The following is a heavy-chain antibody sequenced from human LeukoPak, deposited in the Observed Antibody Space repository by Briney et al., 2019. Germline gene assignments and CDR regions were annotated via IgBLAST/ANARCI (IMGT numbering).Heavy chain of an antibody. V-gene: IGHV4-39*01. D-gene: IGHD3-3*01. CDR2: IYYSGST. CDR1: GGSISSGSYY. CDR3: AVLSITIFGVVNYFDY. J-gene: IGHJ4*02. Sequence: SETLSLTCTVSGGSISSGSYYWSWIRQPAGKGLEWIGRIYYSGSTYYNPSLKSRVTISVDTSKNQFSLKLSSVTAADTAVYYCAVLSITIFGVVNYFDYWGQGTLVTVSS.